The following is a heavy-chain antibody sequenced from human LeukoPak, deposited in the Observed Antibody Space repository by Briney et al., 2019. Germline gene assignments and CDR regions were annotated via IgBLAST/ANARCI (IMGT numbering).Heavy chain of an antibody. D-gene: IGHD5-24*01. Sequence: GGSLRPSCAACGFTLSNYGMHWLCQTPRRGLEWVAFTRYDGRNEYYADSVKGRFTISRDNSNNTLYLQMNGLRVEDTAMYDCAKVEDGYSLNYWGQGTLVTVSS. J-gene: IGHJ4*02. CDR2: TRYDGRNE. CDR3: AKVEDGYSLNY. V-gene: IGHV3-30*02. CDR1: GFTLSNYG.